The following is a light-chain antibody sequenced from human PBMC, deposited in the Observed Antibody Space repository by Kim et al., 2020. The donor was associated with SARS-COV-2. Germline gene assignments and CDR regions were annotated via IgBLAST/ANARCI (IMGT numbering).Light chain of an antibody. CDR2: WAS. CDR3: QQYYNLPYT. V-gene: IGKV4-1*01. Sequence: DIVMTQSPDSLAVSLGERATINCKSSESVLYSSDNKNYLAWYQQKPGQAPKLLIYWASTRESGVPDRISGSGYGTDFTLTISSLQAEDVAFYYCQQYYNLPYTFGRGTKLEI. CDR1: ESVLYSSDNKNY. J-gene: IGKJ2*01.